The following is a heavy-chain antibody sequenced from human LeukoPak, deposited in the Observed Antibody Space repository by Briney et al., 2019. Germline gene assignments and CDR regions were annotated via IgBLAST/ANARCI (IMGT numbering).Heavy chain of an antibody. CDR3: TTGAGIVATIYLRDPSGIDY. CDR2: IKSKTDGGTT. Sequence: KSGGSLRLSCAASGFTFSNAWMSWVRQAPGKGLEWVGRIKSKTDGGTTDYAAPVKGRFTISRDDSKNTLYLQMNSLKTEDTAVYYCTTGAGIVATIYLRDPSGIDYWGQGTLVTVSS. D-gene: IGHD5-12*01. J-gene: IGHJ4*02. CDR1: GFTFSNAW. V-gene: IGHV3-15*01.